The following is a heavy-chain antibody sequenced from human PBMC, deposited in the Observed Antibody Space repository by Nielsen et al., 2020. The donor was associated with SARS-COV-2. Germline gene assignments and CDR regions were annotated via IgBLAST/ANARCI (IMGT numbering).Heavy chain of an antibody. CDR3: ARGRVYYDFWSGYYSDQALLYYFDY. CDR1: GGTFSSYA. V-gene: IGHV1-69*06. CDR2: IIPIFGTA. Sequence: SVKVSCKASGGTFSSYAISWVRQAPGQGLEWMGGIIPIFGTANYAQKFQGRVTITADKSTSTAYMELSSLRSEDTAVYYCARGRVYYDFWSGYYSDQALLYYFDYWGQGTLVTVSS. J-gene: IGHJ4*02. D-gene: IGHD3-3*01.